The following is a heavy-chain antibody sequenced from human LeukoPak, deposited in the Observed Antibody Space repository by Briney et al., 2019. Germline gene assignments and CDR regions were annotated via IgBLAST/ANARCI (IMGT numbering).Heavy chain of an antibody. V-gene: IGHV4-59*04. D-gene: IGHD5-18*01. Sequence: SETLSLTCTVSGGSISSYYWSWIRQPPGKWLEWIGTTYYSGSTYYNPSLKSRVTISVDTSKNQFSLKLFSVTAADTAVYYCARHAALDTKRGWNNHNWFDPWGQGTLVTVSS. CDR3: ARHAALDTKRGWNNHNWFDP. CDR1: GGSISSYY. CDR2: TYYSGST. J-gene: IGHJ5*02.